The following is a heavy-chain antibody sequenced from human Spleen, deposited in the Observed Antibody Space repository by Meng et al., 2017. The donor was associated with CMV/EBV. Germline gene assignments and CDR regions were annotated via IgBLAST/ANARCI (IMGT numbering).Heavy chain of an antibody. CDR1: GFTFSSYA. Sequence: GESLKISGAASGFTFSSYAMSWVRQAPGKGLEWVSVIYSGGSSTYYADSVKGRFTIFRDNSKNTLYLQMNSLRAEDTAVYYCAKDYVMGGYYYGMDVWGQGTTVTVSS. CDR3: AKDYVMGGYYYGMDV. J-gene: IGHJ6*02. CDR2: IYSGGSST. V-gene: IGHV3-23*03. D-gene: IGHD2-8*01.